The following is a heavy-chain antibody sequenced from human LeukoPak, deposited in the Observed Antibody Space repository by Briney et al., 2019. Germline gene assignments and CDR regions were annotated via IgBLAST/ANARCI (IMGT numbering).Heavy chain of an antibody. D-gene: IGHD3-22*01. CDR1: TRSMPTYY. J-gene: IGHJ4*02. Sequence: SSETLSLTCTVSTRSMPTYYWGSIRPPAGNGLEWIVFSWNSSITNYNTSLDSRITISADTSKNQSSLKMSSVTAADTAVYYCARLVYDTSDYYYFDHWGQGNLVTVSS. CDR3: ARLVYDTSDYYYFDH. CDR2: SWNSSIT. V-gene: IGHV4-59*08.